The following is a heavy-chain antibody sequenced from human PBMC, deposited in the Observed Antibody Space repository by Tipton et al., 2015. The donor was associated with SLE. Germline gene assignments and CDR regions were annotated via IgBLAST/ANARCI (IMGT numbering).Heavy chain of an antibody. CDR1: GGSVIGYF. Sequence: TLSLTCTVSGGSVIGYFWTWIRQPPGKGLEYIGNIYYNGGTEYSPSLKSRVTISLDTSKNQFSLSLSSATAADTAVYYCARLREGYNYYYGMDVWGQGTTVTVSS. CDR2: IYYNGGT. V-gene: IGHV4-59*02. J-gene: IGHJ6*02. D-gene: IGHD1-26*01. CDR3: ARLREGYNYYYGMDV.